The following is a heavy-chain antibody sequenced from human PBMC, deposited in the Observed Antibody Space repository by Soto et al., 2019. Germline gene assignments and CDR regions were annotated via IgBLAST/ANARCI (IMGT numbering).Heavy chain of an antibody. D-gene: IGHD3-10*01. CDR2: ISYDGSNK. CDR3: STTEAAGYGSGSYYRLFYYGIDV. Sequence: QVQLVESGGGVVQPGRSLRLSCAASGFTFSSYAMHWVRQAPGKGLEWVAVISYDGSNKYYADSVKGRFTISRDNSKNTLYLQMNSLRAADTAVYYCSTTEAAGYGSGSYYRLFYYGIDVWGHGTTVTVSS. CDR1: GFTFSSYA. V-gene: IGHV3-30-3*01. J-gene: IGHJ6*02.